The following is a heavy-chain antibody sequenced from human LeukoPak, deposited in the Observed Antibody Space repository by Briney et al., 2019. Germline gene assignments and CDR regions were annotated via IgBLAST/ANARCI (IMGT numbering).Heavy chain of an antibody. CDR3: TGDVYQH. D-gene: IGHD1-14*01. Sequence: PGRSLRLSCAASGFTVSSNYMSWVRQAPGKGLEWVSVIYSGGSTNYADSVKGRFTISRDNSKNTVYLQMNSLRAEDTAVYYCTGDVYQHWGQGTLVTVSS. CDR1: GFTVSSNY. J-gene: IGHJ1*01. V-gene: IGHV3-53*01. CDR2: IYSGGST.